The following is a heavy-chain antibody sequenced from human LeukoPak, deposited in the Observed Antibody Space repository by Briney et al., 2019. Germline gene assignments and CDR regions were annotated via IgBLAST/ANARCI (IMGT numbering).Heavy chain of an antibody. CDR2: ICFGDDSA. CDR1: GFTFNNYA. V-gene: IGHV3-23*01. J-gene: IGHJ5*02. Sequence: GGSLRLSCAASGFTFNNYAMSGVRQAPGKGREWVSTICFGDDSAYYAGSVKGRFTISRDNAKNTLYLQMNYLRAEDTAVHYCAKDPTSVGGRHDWLLDSWGQGTLVTVSS. D-gene: IGHD3-9*01. CDR3: AKDPTSVGGRHDWLLDS.